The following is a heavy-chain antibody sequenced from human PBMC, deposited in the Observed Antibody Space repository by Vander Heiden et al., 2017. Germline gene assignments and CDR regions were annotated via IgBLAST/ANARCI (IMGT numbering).Heavy chain of an antibody. D-gene: IGHD3-10*01. V-gene: IGHV2-26*01. Sequence: QVTLKESGPVLVKPTETLTLTCTVSGFSLSNARMGVSWIRQPPGKALEWLAHIFSNDEKPYSTSLKSRLTISKDTSKSQVVLTMTNMDPVDTATYYCARTVLPFMDRNWFDPWGQGTLVTVSS. CDR1: GFSLSNARMG. J-gene: IGHJ5*02. CDR3: ARTVLPFMDRNWFDP. CDR2: IFSNDEK.